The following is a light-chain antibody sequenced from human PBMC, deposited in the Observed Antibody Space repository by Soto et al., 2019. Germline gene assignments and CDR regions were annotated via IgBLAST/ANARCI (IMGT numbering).Light chain of an antibody. V-gene: IGKV1-39*01. Sequence: DIQMTQSPSSLSASVGDRVTITCRASQTISTYLNWYQQKPGKAPRLLIYDASSLLSGVPSRFSGSGSGTYFTLTIASLQPEDFSTDYCQQSDSTPYTFGQGTKVDIK. CDR2: DAS. CDR3: QQSDSTPYT. CDR1: QTISTY. J-gene: IGKJ2*01.